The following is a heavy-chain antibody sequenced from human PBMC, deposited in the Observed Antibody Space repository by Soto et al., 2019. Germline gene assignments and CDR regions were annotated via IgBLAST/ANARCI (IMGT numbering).Heavy chain of an antibody. CDR2: ISGSGNRT. D-gene: IGHD3-16*01. CDR3: AKESPVMGGNDS. J-gene: IGHJ4*02. Sequence: EVQLLESGGGLIQPGGSLRLSCAASGFTFSRNAMNWVRQAPGKGLEWVSSISGSGNRTFYADSVKGRFTISRDNSKNTVYLEMNSMRVEDTAVYYCAKESPVMGGNDSWGQGTLVTVSS. V-gene: IGHV3-23*01. CDR1: GFTFSRNA.